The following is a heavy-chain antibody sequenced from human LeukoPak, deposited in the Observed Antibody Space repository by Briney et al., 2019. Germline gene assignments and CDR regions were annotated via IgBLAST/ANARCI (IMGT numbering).Heavy chain of an antibody. Sequence: SETLSLTCTVSGGSISSSSYYCGWIRQPPGKGLEWIGSIYYSGSTYYNPSLKSRVTISVDTSKNQFSLKLTSVTGADTAVYYCVSNQLLSGWFETRGHGTLVTVSS. D-gene: IGHD2-2*01. J-gene: IGHJ5*01. CDR3: VSNQLLSGWFET. CDR1: GGSISSSSYY. CDR2: IYYSGST. V-gene: IGHV4-39*01.